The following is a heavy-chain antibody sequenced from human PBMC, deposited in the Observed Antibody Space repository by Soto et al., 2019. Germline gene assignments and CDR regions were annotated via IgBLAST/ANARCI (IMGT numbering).Heavy chain of an antibody. CDR2: INHSGDS. Sequence: QVQLQQWGAGLLKPSETLSLTCAVYGGSFSDYSWGWIRQPPGQGLECIGEINHSGDSDYNSSLKSRVTMSVDTSKNQFSLKLSSVTAADTAVYYCARGLRASYGVRLSYYYYGVDVWGQGTTVTVSS. V-gene: IGHV4-34*01. D-gene: IGHD3-10*01. CDR1: GGSFSDYS. CDR3: ARGLRASYGVRLSYYYYGVDV. J-gene: IGHJ6*02.